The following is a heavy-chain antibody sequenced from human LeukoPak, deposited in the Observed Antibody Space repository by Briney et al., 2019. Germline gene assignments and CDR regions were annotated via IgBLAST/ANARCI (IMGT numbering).Heavy chain of an antibody. CDR3: ARALPPGVYLDAFDI. D-gene: IGHD5/OR15-5a*01. CDR1: GGTFSSYA. CDR2: IIPIIGIA. V-gene: IGHV1-69*04. Sequence: GSSVKVSCKASGGTFSSYAISWVRQAPGQGLEWMGRIIPIIGIAKYAQKLQGRVTMTRNTSISTAYMELSSLRSEDTAVYYCARALPPGVYLDAFDIWGQGTMVTVSS. J-gene: IGHJ3*02.